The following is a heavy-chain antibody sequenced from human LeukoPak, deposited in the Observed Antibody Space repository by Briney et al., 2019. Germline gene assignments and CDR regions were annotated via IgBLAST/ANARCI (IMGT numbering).Heavy chain of an antibody. CDR3: ARRIAGSDTGFYFQE. CDR1: GLTFSSYW. V-gene: IGHV3-7*04. J-gene: IGHJ1*01. Sequence: GGSLRLSCTASGLTFSSYWMSWVRQAPGKGLEWVANIKQDGSEKYYADSVKGRFTISRDNAGNSLYLQMSSLRAEDTAVYYCARRIAGSDTGFYFQEWGQGTLATVSS. D-gene: IGHD6-13*01. CDR2: IKQDGSEK.